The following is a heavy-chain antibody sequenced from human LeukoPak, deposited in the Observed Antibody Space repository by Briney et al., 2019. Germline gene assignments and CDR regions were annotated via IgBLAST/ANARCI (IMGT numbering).Heavy chain of an antibody. J-gene: IGHJ4*02. CDR1: GFTFSSYA. Sequence: GGSLRLSCAASGFTFSSYAMSWVRQAPGKGLEWVSAISGSGGSTYYADSVKGRFTISRDNSKNTLYLQMNSLRAEDTAVYYCAKMTYYDILTGNFDYWGQGTLVTVSS. D-gene: IGHD3-9*01. V-gene: IGHV3-23*01. CDR3: AKMTYYDILTGNFDY. CDR2: ISGSGGST.